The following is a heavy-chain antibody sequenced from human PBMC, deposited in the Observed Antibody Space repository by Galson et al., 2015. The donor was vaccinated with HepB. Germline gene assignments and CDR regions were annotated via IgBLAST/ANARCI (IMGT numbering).Heavy chain of an antibody. Sequence: ETLSLTCSVSGGSISTYYRTWLRQSPGKGLEWIGHVYSSGDTSYNPSLKNRVAISVDTPKNEFSLRVTSVTTADTAVYYCARVFFEYDFWSGDSGSDAFDVWGQGALVVVSS. J-gene: IGHJ3*01. CDR3: ARVFFEYDFWSGDSGSDAFDV. CDR1: GGSISTYY. V-gene: IGHV4-59*01. CDR2: VYSSGDT. D-gene: IGHD3-3*01.